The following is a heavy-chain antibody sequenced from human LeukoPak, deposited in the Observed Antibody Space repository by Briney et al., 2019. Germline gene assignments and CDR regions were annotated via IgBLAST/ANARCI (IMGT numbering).Heavy chain of an antibody. D-gene: IGHD6-19*01. V-gene: IGHV3-30*14. CDR2: ITYDGSDK. J-gene: IGHJ4*02. Sequence: PGRSLRLSCPASGFTFSRQSMLWLGRAPGKGLDWVAVITYDGSDKFYADSVKGRFTISRDNSQNTVYLQMNSLRAQDIAVYYCGSYGSSGWSNFEYWGQGTLVTVSS. CDR3: GSYGSSGWSNFEY. CDR1: GFTFSRQS.